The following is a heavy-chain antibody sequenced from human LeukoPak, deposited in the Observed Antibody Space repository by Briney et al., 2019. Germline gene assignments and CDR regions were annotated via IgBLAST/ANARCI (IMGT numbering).Heavy chain of an antibody. Sequence: SVKVSCKASGGTFSSYAISWVRQAPGQGLGWMGRIIPILGIANYAQKFQGRVTITADKSTSTAYMELSSLRSEDTAVYYCARDPSPRSGSYYTLIDYWGQGTLVTVSS. J-gene: IGHJ4*02. CDR3: ARDPSPRSGSYYTLIDY. D-gene: IGHD3-10*01. V-gene: IGHV1-69*04. CDR1: GGTFSSYA. CDR2: IIPILGIA.